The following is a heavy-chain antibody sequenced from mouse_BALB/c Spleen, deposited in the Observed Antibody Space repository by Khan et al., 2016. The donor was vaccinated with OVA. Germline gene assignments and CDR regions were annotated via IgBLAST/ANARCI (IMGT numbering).Heavy chain of an antibody. J-gene: IGHJ4*01. CDR3: ANFEYNYYAVDY. D-gene: IGHD6-1*01. V-gene: IGHV2-3*01. CDR1: GFSLTSYG. Sequence: VELVESGPGLVAPSQSLSITCTVSGFSLTSYGVSWVRQPPGKGLEWLGVIWGDGNTNYHSALMSRLSISKDNSKSQVLLKLHSLQTDDTATYYCANFEYNYYAVDYWGQGTSVTVSS. CDR2: IWGDGNT.